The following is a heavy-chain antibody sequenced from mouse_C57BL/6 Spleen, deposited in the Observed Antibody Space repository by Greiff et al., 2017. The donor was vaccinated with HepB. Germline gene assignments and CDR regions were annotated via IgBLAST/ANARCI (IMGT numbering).Heavy chain of an antibody. CDR3: ARPLGRGPWFAY. V-gene: IGHV1-69*01. D-gene: IGHD4-1*01. J-gene: IGHJ3*01. CDR1: GYTFTSYW. Sequence: QVQLQQPGAELVMPGASVKLSCKASGYTFTSYWMHWVKQRPGQGLEWIGEIDPSDSYTNYNQKFKGKSTLTVDKSSSTAYMQLSSLTSEDSAVDYCARPLGRGPWFAYWGQGTLVTVSA. CDR2: IDPSDSYT.